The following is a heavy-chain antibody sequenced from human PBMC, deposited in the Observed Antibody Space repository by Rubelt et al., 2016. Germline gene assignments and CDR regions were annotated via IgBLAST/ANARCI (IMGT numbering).Heavy chain of an antibody. Sequence: EVQLVESGGGLVQPGGSLRLSCAASGFTFTDHYMDWVRQAPGKGLEWVGRSRNKANSYTTEYAASVKGRFTISRDDSKNSLYRQMNSLKTEDAGVYYCTTDRRNTVEHTSWGQGTLVTVSS. CDR1: GFTFTDHY. CDR2: SRNKANSYTT. D-gene: IGHD4-23*01. V-gene: IGHV3-72*01. J-gene: IGHJ5*02. CDR3: TTDRRNTVEHTS.